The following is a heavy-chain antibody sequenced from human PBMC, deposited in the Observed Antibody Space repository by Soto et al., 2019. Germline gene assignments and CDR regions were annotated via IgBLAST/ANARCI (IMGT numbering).Heavy chain of an antibody. CDR3: ATPHIGAGSYYPAAFDI. Sequence: QVQLVESGGGVVQPGTSLRLSCGASGFSFSSYAMNWVRQAPGKGLEWVPVIPHGGSNTYYGDSVKGRFTISRDNSDISLFLQMNSPMSEDTTVYYCATPHIGAGSYYPAAFDICGQGTSISVVS. CDR2: IPHGGSNT. J-gene: IGHJ3*02. V-gene: IGHV3-33*05. D-gene: IGHD3-10*01. CDR1: GFSFSSYA.